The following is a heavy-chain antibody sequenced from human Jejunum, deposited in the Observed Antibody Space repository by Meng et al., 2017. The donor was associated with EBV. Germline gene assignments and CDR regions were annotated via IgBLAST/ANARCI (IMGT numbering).Heavy chain of an antibody. V-gene: IGHV4-4*02. CDR2: IWHGGNT. Sequence: VQLQESGPGLVTPSGPLYLTCAVPGASIPGTNWWSWVRQPPGKGLEWIAEIWHGGNTNYNPALKSRVTISVDKSNNQFSLKLASVTAADTAVYFCARGNAYNVPSFDYWGQGTLVTVSS. J-gene: IGHJ4*02. CDR3: ARGNAYNVPSFDY. D-gene: IGHD5-24*01. CDR1: GASIPGTNW.